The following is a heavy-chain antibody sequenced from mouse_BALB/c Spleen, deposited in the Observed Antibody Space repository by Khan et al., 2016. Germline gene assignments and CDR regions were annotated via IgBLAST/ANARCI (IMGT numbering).Heavy chain of an antibody. J-gene: IGHJ4*01. V-gene: IGHV7-3*02. CDR3: ARDGYYPYAIDY. Sequence: EVQLVESGGDLVQPGGSLRLSCATSGFTFTDYYMSWVRQPPGKALEWLGFIRNKANGYTTEYSASVKVRFTISRDNAQISLYLQRNTLRAEDSATYYCARDGYYPYAIDYWGQGTSVTVSS. D-gene: IGHD2-3*01. CDR1: GFTFTDYY. CDR2: IRNKANGYTT.